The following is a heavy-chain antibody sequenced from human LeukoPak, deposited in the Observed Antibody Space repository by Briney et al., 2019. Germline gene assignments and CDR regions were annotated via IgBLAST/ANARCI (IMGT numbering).Heavy chain of an antibody. CDR3: ARVEFSAVGDY. CDR2: IYSGGST. J-gene: IGHJ4*02. D-gene: IGHD3-10*01. V-gene: IGHV3-53*01. CDR1: GFTFTSYA. Sequence: GGSLRLSCAASGFTFTSYAMSWVRQAPGKGLEWVSVIYSGGSTYYADSVKGRFTISRDNSKNTLYLQMNSLRAEDTAVYYCARVEFSAVGDYWDQGTLVTVSS.